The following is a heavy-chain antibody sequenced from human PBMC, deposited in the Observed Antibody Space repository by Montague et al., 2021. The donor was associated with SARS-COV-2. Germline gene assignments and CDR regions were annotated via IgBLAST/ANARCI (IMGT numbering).Heavy chain of an antibody. J-gene: IGHJ4*02. Sequence: SETLSLTCAGDVHCGSGGNQARIGKAQDRRLERTGELNQSGTTKKNPSLKSRVIISVDTSKNQFSLKLSSVTAADTAVYYCARRGSSVWGVTVSAELDYWGQGILVIVSS. CDR2: LNQSGTT. V-gene: IGHV4-34*01. CDR1: VHCGSGGN. CDR3: ARRGSSVWGVTVSAELDY. D-gene: IGHD3-10*01.